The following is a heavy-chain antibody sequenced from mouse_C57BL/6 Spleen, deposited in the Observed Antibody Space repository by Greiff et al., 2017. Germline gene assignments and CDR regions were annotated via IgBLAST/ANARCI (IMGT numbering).Heavy chain of an antibody. V-gene: IGHV5-4*01. CDR3: ARALSD. J-gene: IGHJ3*01. CDR2: ISDGGSYT. Sequence: EVQRVESGGGLVKPGGSLKLSCAASGFTFSSYAMSWVRQTPEKRLEWVATISDGGSYTYYPDNVKGRFTISRDNAKNNLYLQMSHLKSEDTAMYYCARALSDWGQGTLVTVSA. CDR1: GFTFSSYA.